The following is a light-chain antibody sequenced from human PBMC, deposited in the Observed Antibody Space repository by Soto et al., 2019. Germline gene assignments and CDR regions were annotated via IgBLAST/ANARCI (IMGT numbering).Light chain of an antibody. V-gene: IGLV2-14*01. Sequence: QSVLTQPAFVSGSPGQSITISCTGTSSDVGGYNYVSWYQQNPGKAPKLMIYEVSNRPSGVSNRFSGSKSGNMASLTISGLQAEDEADYYCSSYTINRTYVFGTGTKVTVL. CDR3: SSYTINRTYV. J-gene: IGLJ1*01. CDR2: EVS. CDR1: SSDVGGYNY.